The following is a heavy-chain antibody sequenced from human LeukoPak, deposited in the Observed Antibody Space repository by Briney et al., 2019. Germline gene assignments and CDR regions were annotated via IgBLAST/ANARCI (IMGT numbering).Heavy chain of an antibody. J-gene: IGHJ5*02. D-gene: IGHD5-24*01. Sequence: SVKVSCKASGGTFSSYAISWVRQAPAQGLEWMGRIIPIFGTANYAQKFQGRVTITADESTSTAYMELSSLRSEDTAVYYCARDRGGYNSYDPWGQGTLVTVSS. CDR1: GGTFSSYA. V-gene: IGHV1-69*13. CDR3: ARDRGGYNSYDP. CDR2: IIPIFGTA.